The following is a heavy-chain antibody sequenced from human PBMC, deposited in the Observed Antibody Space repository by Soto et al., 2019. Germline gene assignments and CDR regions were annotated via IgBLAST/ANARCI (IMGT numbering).Heavy chain of an antibody. CDR3: ERKRIVVDY. Sequence: QVQLVPSGAEVKKPGASVKVSCKASGYTFTRYDTNWVRQATGQGLEWMGWMNPNSGNTGYAQKFQGSVTMARNTAISTAYMEMSSLRSEDTAVYYCERKRIVVDYWGQGTLVTVSS. D-gene: IGHD3-22*01. V-gene: IGHV1-8*01. J-gene: IGHJ4*02. CDR1: GYTFTRYD. CDR2: MNPNSGNT.